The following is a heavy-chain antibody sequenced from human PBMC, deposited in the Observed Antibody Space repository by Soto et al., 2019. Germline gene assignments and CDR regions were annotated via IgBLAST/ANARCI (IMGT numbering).Heavy chain of an antibody. J-gene: IGHJ6*02. Sequence: QVQLVESGGGVVQPGRSLRLSCAASGFTFSSYAMHWVRQAPGKGLEWVAVISYDGSNKYYADSVKGRFTISRDNSKNTLYLQMNSLRAEDTAVYYCARSERVLLWFGESRYGMDVWGQGTTVTVSS. CDR3: ARSERVLLWFGESRYGMDV. CDR1: GFTFSSYA. D-gene: IGHD3-10*01. V-gene: IGHV3-30-3*01. CDR2: ISYDGSNK.